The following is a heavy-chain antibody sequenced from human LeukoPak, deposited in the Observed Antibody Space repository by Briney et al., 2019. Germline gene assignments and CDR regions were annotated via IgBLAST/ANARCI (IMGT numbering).Heavy chain of an antibody. CDR2: ISSSSSYI. Sequence: GGSLRLSCAASGFTFSSYSMNWVRQAPGKGLEWVSFISSSSSYIYYADSVKGRFTISRDNAKNSLYLQMNSLRAEDTAVYYCARVMGLYYYYYYGMDVWGQGTTVTVSS. CDR1: GFTFSSYS. J-gene: IGHJ6*02. V-gene: IGHV3-21*01. CDR3: ARVMGLYYYYYYGMDV.